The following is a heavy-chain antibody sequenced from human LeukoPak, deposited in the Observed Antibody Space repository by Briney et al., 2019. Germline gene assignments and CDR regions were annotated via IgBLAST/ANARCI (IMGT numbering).Heavy chain of an antibody. CDR1: GYTFTGYY. CDR3: EYYDILTGLSY. J-gene: IGHJ4*02. D-gene: IGHD3-9*01. CDR2: INPNSGGT. Sequence: EASVTVSCKASGYTFTGYYMHWVRQAPGQGLEWMGQINPNSGGTNYAQKFQGRVTMTRDTSISTAYMELSRLRSDDTAVYYCEYYDILTGLSYWGQGTLVTVSS. V-gene: IGHV1-2*06.